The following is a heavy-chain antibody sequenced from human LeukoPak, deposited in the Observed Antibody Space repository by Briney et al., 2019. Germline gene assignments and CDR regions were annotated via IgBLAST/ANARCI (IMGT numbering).Heavy chain of an antibody. CDR1: GGSISSGDYY. V-gene: IGHV4-30-4*01. D-gene: IGHD3-22*01. J-gene: IGHJ3*02. Sequence: SQTLSLTCTVSGGSISSGDYYWSWIRQPPGKGLEWIRYIYYSGSTYYNPSLKSRVTISVDTSKNQFSLKLSSVTAADTAVYYCARLRLRYDSNGYSTSYEAVDIWGQGTVVTVSS. CDR3: ARLRLRYDSNGYSTSYEAVDI. CDR2: IYYSGST.